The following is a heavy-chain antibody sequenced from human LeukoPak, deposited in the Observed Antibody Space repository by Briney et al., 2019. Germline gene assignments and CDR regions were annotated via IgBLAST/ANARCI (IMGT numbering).Heavy chain of an antibody. J-gene: IGHJ6*02. Sequence: GASVKVSCKVSGYTLTELSMHWVRQAPGKGLEWMGGFDPEDGETIYAQKFQGRVTMTEDTSTDTAYMELSSLRSEDTAVYYCATDFVPYGDYSYYYYGMDVWGQGTTVTVSS. D-gene: IGHD4-17*01. CDR2: FDPEDGET. CDR3: ATDFVPYGDYSYYYYGMDV. CDR1: GYTLTELS. V-gene: IGHV1-24*01.